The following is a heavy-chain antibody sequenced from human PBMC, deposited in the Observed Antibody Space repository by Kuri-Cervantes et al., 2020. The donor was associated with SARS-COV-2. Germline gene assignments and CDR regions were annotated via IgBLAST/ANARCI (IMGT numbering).Heavy chain of an antibody. CDR3: ARAYGFLRYIYYMDV. CDR1: GGSISSYY. Sequence: SETLSLTCTVSGGSISSYYWSWIRQPAGKGLEWIGRIYTSGSTNYNPSLKSRVTISVDTSNNQFSLHLNSVTAADTAVYHCARAYGFLRYIYYMDVWGKGTTVTVSS. J-gene: IGHJ6*03. V-gene: IGHV4-4*07. D-gene: IGHD3-9*01. CDR2: IYTSGST.